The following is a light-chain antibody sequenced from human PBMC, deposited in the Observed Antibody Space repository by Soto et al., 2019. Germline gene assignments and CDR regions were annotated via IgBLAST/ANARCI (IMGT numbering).Light chain of an antibody. J-gene: IGLJ2*01. Sequence: QCALTQPPSASGSPGQSVTISCTRTSSDVGGYNYVSWYQQHPGKAPKLMIYEVSKRPSGVPDRFSGSKSGNTASLTVSGLQAEDEADYYCSSYAGSNNLVFGGGTKLTVL. CDR1: SSDVGGYNY. CDR2: EVS. V-gene: IGLV2-8*01. CDR3: SSYAGSNNLV.